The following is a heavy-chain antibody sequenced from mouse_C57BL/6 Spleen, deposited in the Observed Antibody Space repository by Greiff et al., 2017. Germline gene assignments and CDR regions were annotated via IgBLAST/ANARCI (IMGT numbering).Heavy chain of an antibody. V-gene: IGHV1-64*01. J-gene: IGHJ4*01. CDR1: GYTFTSYW. CDR3: ARGGDYDYAMDY. Sequence: VQLQQPGAELVKPGASVKLSCKASGYTFTSYWMHWVKQRPGQGLEWIGMIHPNSGSTNYNEKFKSKATLTVDKSSSTAYMQLSSLTSEDSAVYYCARGGDYDYAMDYWGQGTSVTVSS. CDR2: IHPNSGST. D-gene: IGHD2-4*01.